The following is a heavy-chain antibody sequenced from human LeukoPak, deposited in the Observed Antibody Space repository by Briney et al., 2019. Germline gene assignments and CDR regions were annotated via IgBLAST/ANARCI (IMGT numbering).Heavy chain of an antibody. J-gene: IGHJ4*02. D-gene: IGHD5-24*01. CDR2: MSPDGRTT. V-gene: IGHV3-74*01. Sequence: GGSLRLSCAGSGFTFSTSWIHWVRHAPGKGLVWVSRMSPDGRTTDYADSVKGRFTTSRDNAQNTLFLQMTSLTVEDTAIYYCARAKNYRFDYWGQGTLVTVSS. CDR1: GFTFSTSW. CDR3: ARAKNYRFDY.